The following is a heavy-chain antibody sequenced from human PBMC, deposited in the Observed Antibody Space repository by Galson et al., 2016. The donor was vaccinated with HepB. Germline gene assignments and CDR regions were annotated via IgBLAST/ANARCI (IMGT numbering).Heavy chain of an antibody. J-gene: IGHJ5*02. Sequence: SLRLSCAASGFTFSSYAMSWVRQAPGKGLEWVSALSGVGGSAYYADSVKGRFTISRDNSNNTLYLQMNSLRAEDTAVYYCAKSLRYRDWKDWFDPLGQGTLVPVSS. CDR2: LSGVGGSA. D-gene: IGHD1-1*01. V-gene: IGHV3-23*01. CDR1: GFTFSSYA. CDR3: AKSLRYRDWKDWFDP.